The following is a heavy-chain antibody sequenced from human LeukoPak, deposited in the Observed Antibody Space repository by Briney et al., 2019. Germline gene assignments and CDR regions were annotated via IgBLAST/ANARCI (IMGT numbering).Heavy chain of an antibody. CDR2: FYASGST. D-gene: IGHD4-11*01. CDR1: GGSISSYY. Sequence: SETLSLTCTVSGGSISSYYWSWIRQPAGKGLEWIGRFYASGSTSYNPSLKSRVTMSVDTSKNQFSLKLSSVTAADTAVYYCASNGVTSGPFDYWGQGTLVTVPS. V-gene: IGHV4-4*07. J-gene: IGHJ4*02. CDR3: ASNGVTSGPFDY.